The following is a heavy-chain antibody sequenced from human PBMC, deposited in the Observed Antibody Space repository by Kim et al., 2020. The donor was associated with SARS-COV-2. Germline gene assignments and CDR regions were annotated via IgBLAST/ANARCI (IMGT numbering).Heavy chain of an antibody. CDR3: ARNGPLDF. Sequence: GSEKYYLDSVKGRFTISRDNPKNLLFLQMNSLRAEDTAIYYCARNGPLDFWGQGTLVAVSS. J-gene: IGHJ4*02. V-gene: IGHV3-7*03. D-gene: IGHD1-1*01. CDR2: GSEK.